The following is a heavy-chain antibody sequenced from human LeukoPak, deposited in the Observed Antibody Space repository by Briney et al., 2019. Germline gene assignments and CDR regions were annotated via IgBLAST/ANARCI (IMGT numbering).Heavy chain of an antibody. CDR3: ARSWNYAFRFDY. CDR1: GFTFSDYW. J-gene: IGHJ4*02. CDR2: IKQAGSEI. Sequence: GGSLRLSCGAFGFTFSDYWMTWVRQDPGKGWKCLSHIKQAGSEIYCVDSVKGLFTFSSYYPKDLVYLQIKSRSAEDTDVYYCARSWNYAFRFDYWGQGTLVTVSS. V-gene: IGHV3-7*01. D-gene: IGHD1-7*01.